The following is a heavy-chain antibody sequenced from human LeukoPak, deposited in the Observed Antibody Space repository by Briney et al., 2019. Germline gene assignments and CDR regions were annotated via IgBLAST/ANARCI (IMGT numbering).Heavy chain of an antibody. Sequence: GGSLRLSCAASGFTFSDYAMSWVRQAPGKGLEWVSAISGTADRTYYVGSVKGRFTVSRDNSKDMLYLQMSGLRTEDTAVYYCANSRGYGSGNLWGQGTLVTVSS. CDR3: ANSRGYGSGNL. CDR2: ISGTADRT. D-gene: IGHD3-10*01. J-gene: IGHJ5*02. V-gene: IGHV3-23*01. CDR1: GFTFSDYA.